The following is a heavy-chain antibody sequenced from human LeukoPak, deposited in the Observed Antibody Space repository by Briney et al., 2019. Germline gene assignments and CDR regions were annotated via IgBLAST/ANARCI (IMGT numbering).Heavy chain of an antibody. D-gene: IGHD6-19*01. J-gene: IGHJ3*02. CDR1: GCTFSNAW. V-gene: IGHV3-15*01. CDR3: TRRLGYSSGERSDAFVI. CDR2: IQSKTDGGTT. Sequence: GGSLRLSCAVSGCTFSNAWMRWVRQAPGKALEWVDRIQSKTDGGTTDYAAPVKGRFTISRDDSKNTLYLQMNSLKTEDTAVYYCTRRLGYSSGERSDAFVIWGQRTMVTVSS.